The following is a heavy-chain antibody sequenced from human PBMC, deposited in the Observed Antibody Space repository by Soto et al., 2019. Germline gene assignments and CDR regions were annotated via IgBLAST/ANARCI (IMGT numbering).Heavy chain of an antibody. CDR2: TIPIFTRA. V-gene: IGHV1-69*01. Sequence: QLQLVQSGTEVKEPGSSVKVSCKASGGTFSTSSFVWVRQGPGQGLEWMGGTIPIFTRANFAQKFQGRVTFSADESTRTTYMERRSLTYEDTAIYYWARDVVRSTAGDSWGQGTLVTASS. CDR3: ARDVVRSTAGDS. D-gene: IGHD2-15*01. CDR1: GGTFSTSS. J-gene: IGHJ1*01.